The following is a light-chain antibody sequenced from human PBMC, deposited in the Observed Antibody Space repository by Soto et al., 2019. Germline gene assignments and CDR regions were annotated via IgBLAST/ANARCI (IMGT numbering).Light chain of an antibody. CDR1: SSNIGAGYD. CDR3: QSYDGSLSGSI. J-gene: IGLJ2*01. Sequence: QSVLTQPPSVSGAPGQRVTISCTGSSSNIGAGYDVHWYQQLPGTAPKLLIHGNSNRPSGVPDRFSGSKSGTSASLAITGLQAEDEADYYCQSYDGSLSGSIFGGGTKLTV. V-gene: IGLV1-40*01. CDR2: GNS.